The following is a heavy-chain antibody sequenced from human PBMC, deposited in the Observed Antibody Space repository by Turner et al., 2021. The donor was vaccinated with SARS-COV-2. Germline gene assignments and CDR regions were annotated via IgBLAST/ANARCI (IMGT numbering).Heavy chain of an antibody. CDR3: VSKGQVAVAGFDS. D-gene: IGHD6-19*01. Sequence: EVQLVESGGGLVQPGESLRLSCVASGFACSNYWMTWVRQDPGKGLEWVANIKQDGGEKYYVDSVQGRFTISRDNAENSLYLQMNSLRVEDTAMYYCVSKGQVAVAGFDSWGQGTLVTVSS. CDR2: IKQDGGEK. J-gene: IGHJ4*02. CDR1: GFACSNYW. V-gene: IGHV3-7*01.